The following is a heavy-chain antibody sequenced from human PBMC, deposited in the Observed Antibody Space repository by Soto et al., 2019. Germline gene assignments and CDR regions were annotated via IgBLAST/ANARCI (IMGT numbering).Heavy chain of an antibody. Sequence: GASVKVSWKVSGYTLTELSMHWVRQAPGKGLEWMGGFDPEDGETIYAQKFQGRVTMTEDTSTDTAYMELSSLRSEDTAVYYCATDSDYSGSYSAFDIWGQGTMVTVSS. CDR2: FDPEDGET. J-gene: IGHJ3*02. CDR1: GYTLTELS. V-gene: IGHV1-24*01. CDR3: ATDSDYSGSYSAFDI. D-gene: IGHD1-26*01.